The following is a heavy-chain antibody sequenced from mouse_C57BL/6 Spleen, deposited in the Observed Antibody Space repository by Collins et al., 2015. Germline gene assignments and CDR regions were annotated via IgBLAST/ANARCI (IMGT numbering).Heavy chain of an antibody. V-gene: IGHV1-12*01. J-gene: IGHJ3*01. Sequence: QAYLQQSGAELVRPGASVKMSCKASGYTFTSYNMHWVKQTPRQGLEWIGVIYPGNGDISYNQKFKGKATLTVDKSSSTAYMQLSSLTSEDSAVYFCARGYDYDPSWFAYWGQGTLVTVSA. CDR2: IYPGNGDI. CDR1: GYTFTSYN. D-gene: IGHD2-4*01. CDR3: ARGYDYDPSWFAY.